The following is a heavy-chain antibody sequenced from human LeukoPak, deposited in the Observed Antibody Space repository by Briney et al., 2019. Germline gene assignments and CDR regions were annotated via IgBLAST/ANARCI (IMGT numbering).Heavy chain of an antibody. Sequence: GASVKVSCKASGYTFTSYGISWVRQAPGQGLEWMGWISAYNGNTNYAQKLQGRVTMTTDTSTSTAYMELRSLRSEDTAVYYCAIAPYDSSGYYYNYWGQGTLVTVSS. V-gene: IGHV1-18*01. J-gene: IGHJ4*02. D-gene: IGHD3-22*01. CDR3: AIAPYDSSGYYYNY. CDR2: ISAYNGNT. CDR1: GYTFTSYG.